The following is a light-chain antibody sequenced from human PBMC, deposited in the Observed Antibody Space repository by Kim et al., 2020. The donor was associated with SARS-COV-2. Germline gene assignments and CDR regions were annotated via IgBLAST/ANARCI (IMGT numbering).Light chain of an antibody. CDR2: LGS. J-gene: IGKJ2*01. CDR3: MQALQTPYT. V-gene: IGKV2-28*01. CDR1: QSLLHSNGYKY. Sequence: ESASISCRSSQSLLHSNGYKYLNWYLQKPGRSPQRLIYLGSNRASGVPGRFSGSASDTDFTLKISRVEAEDVGIYYCMQALQTPYTFGQGTKLEI.